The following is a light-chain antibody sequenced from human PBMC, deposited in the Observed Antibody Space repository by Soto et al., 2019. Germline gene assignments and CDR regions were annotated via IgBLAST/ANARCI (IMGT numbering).Light chain of an antibody. J-gene: IGKJ1*01. CDR2: AAS. CDR1: QSISSW. Sequence: DIQMTQSPSTLSASVGDRVTITCRASQSISSWLAWYQQKPGKAPRLLIYAASSLKSGVPSRFSGSGSGTEFTLTISSLQPDDFATYYCQQYNSHSWTFGQGTKVDI. CDR3: QQYNSHSWT. V-gene: IGKV1-5*01.